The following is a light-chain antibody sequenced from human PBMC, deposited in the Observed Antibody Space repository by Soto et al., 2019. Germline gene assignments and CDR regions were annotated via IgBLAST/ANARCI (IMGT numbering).Light chain of an antibody. J-gene: IGKJ5*01. CDR1: QSPPHITGATF. CDR2: EVS. V-gene: IGKV2D-29*02. CDR3: MQSTPLPPT. Sequence: DVGMTKTPLSLTLAPGQPASISYKTRQSPPHITGATFPFWYLQKPGPSPPLLISEVSTRVSGVPDRFSGSGSGTDFTLEISRVETDDVGIYYCMQSTPLPPTFGQGTRLEI.